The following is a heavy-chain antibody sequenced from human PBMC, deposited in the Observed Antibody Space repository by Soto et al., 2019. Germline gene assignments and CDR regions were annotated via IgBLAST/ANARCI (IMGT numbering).Heavy chain of an antibody. Sequence: GGSLRLSCAASGFTFSSYSMNWVRQAPGKGLEWVSSISSSSSYIYYADSVKGRFTISRDNAKNSLYLQMNSLGAEDTAVYYCARDAYYDFWSGYYRGYYFDYWGQGTLVTVSS. J-gene: IGHJ4*02. V-gene: IGHV3-21*01. CDR1: GFTFSSYS. CDR2: ISSSSSYI. D-gene: IGHD3-3*01. CDR3: ARDAYYDFWSGYYRGYYFDY.